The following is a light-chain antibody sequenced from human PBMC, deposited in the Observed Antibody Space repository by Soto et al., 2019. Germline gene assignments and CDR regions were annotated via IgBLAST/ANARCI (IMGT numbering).Light chain of an antibody. CDR1: QSVSNNY. Sequence: EIVLTQSPGTLSLSPVERATLSFMASQSVSNNYLAWYKQKPGQAPRLLIYGASNRATGIPDRFSGSGSGTDFTLTISRLETEDFAVYYCQQYGSSGTFGQGTKVDIK. CDR3: QQYGSSGT. V-gene: IGKV3-20*01. CDR2: GAS. J-gene: IGKJ1*01.